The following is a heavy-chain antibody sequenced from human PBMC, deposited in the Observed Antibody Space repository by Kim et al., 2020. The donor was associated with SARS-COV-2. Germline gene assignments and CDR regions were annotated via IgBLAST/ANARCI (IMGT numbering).Heavy chain of an antibody. CDR3: ARGRVYELLWFGELFTKAFDY. Sequence: SETLSLTCAVYGGSFSGYYWSWIRQPPGKGLEWIGEINHSGSTNYNPSLESRVTISVDTSKNQFSLKLSSVTAADTAVYYCARGRVYELLWFGELFTKAFDYWGQGTLVTVSS. D-gene: IGHD3-10*01. J-gene: IGHJ4*02. CDR1: GGSFSGYY. V-gene: IGHV4-34*01. CDR2: INHSGST.